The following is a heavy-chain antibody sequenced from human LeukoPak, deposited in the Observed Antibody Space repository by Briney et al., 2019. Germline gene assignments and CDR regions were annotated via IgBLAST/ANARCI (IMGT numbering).Heavy chain of an antibody. Sequence: SETLSLTCTVSGYSISSGYYWGWIRQPPGKGLEWIGSIYHSGSTNYSPSLKSRVTISVDTSKNQFSLKLSSVTAADTAVYYCARTLLTIGSADWGQGTLVTVSS. V-gene: IGHV4-38-2*02. CDR1: GYSISSGYY. CDR2: IYHSGST. J-gene: IGHJ4*02. CDR3: ARTLLTIGSAD. D-gene: IGHD2/OR15-2a*01.